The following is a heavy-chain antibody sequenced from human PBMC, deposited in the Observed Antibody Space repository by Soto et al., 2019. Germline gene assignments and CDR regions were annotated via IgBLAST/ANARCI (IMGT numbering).Heavy chain of an antibody. CDR3: AKDPTIFGVVPGYFDY. Sequence: QVQLVESGGGVVQPGRSLRLSCAASGFTFSSYGMHWVRQAPGKGLEWVAVISYDGSNKYHADSVKGRFTISRDNSKNTLYLQMNSLRAEDTAVYYCAKDPTIFGVVPGYFDYWGQGTLVTVSS. CDR1: GFTFSSYG. CDR2: ISYDGSNK. J-gene: IGHJ4*02. D-gene: IGHD3-3*01. V-gene: IGHV3-30*18.